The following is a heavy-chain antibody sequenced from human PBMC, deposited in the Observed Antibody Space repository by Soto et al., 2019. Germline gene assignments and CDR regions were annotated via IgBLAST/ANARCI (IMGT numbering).Heavy chain of an antibody. J-gene: IGHJ4*02. D-gene: IGHD5-12*01. CDR1: GFTFSSYS. CDR2: NSSSSNYI. V-gene: IGHV3-21*01. Sequence: PGGSLRLSCAASGFTFSSYSMNWVRQAPGKGLEWVSSNSSSSNYIYYAETVKGRITISRNNAKNSLNLQMNSLRAEDTAVYYCARDIYWERLPGYWGQGTLVTVSS. CDR3: ARDIYWERLPGY.